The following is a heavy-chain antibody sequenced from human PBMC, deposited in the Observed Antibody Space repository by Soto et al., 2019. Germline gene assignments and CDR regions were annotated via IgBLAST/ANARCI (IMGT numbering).Heavy chain of an antibody. CDR3: ARRGAYYYDRGWFDP. D-gene: IGHD3-22*01. CDR1: GGSICSSRYY. J-gene: IGHJ5*02. CDR2: IYYSGST. V-gene: IGHV4-39*01. Sequence: SETLSLTCTVSGGSICSSRYYWGWIRQPPGKGLEWIGSIYYSGSTYYNPSLKSRVTISVDTSKNQFSLKLSSVTAADTAVYYCARRGAYYYDRGWFDPWGQGTLVTVSS.